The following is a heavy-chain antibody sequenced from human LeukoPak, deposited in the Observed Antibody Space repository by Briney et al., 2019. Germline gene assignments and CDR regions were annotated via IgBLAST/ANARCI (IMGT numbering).Heavy chain of an antibody. CDR3: ARSNNDGDYLGVGFDY. CDR1: GYTFTTYA. Sequence: ASVKVSCKTSGYTFTTYAINWVRQAPGQGLEWMGWINTNTGNPTYAQGFTGRFVFSLDTSVSTTYLQICSLKAEDTAIYYCARSNNDGDYLGVGFDYWGQGALVTVSS. CDR2: INTNTGNP. D-gene: IGHD4-17*01. V-gene: IGHV7-4-1*01. J-gene: IGHJ4*02.